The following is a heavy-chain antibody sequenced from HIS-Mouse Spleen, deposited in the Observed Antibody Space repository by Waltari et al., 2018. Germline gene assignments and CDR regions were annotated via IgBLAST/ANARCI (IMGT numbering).Heavy chain of an antibody. CDR2: IYHSGST. J-gene: IGHJ3*02. CDR1: GYSISSGYY. V-gene: IGHV4-38-2*02. Sequence: QVQLQESGPGLVKPSETLSLTCTVSGYSISSGYYWGWIRQPPGKGLEWIGSIYHSGSTYYSPSLKSRVTISVDTSKNQFSLKLSSVTAADTAVYYCARDPGYSSSSNAFDIWGQGTMVTVSS. D-gene: IGHD6-6*01. CDR3: ARDPGYSSSSNAFDI.